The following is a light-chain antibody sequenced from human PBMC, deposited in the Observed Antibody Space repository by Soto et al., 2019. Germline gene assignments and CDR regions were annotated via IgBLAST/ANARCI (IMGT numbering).Light chain of an antibody. V-gene: IGKV1-5*03. CDR1: QSISSW. J-gene: IGKJ2*01. CDR3: QQYNSFPYT. CDR2: KAS. Sequence: DIQMTQSPSTLSASVGDRVTITCRASQSISSWLAWYQQKPGKAPNLLIYKASSLQSGVPSRFSGSGSGTEFTLTISSLQPDDLASYYCQQYNSFPYTFGQGTKLEIK.